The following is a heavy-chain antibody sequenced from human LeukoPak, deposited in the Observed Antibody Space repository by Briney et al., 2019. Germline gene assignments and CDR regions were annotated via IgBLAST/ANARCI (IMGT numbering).Heavy chain of an antibody. CDR2: IYYSGST. J-gene: IGHJ5*02. V-gene: IGHV4-39*07. Sequence: SETLSLTCAVSGGSISSSSYYWGWIRQPPGKGLEWIGSIYYSGSTYYNPSLKSRVTISVDTSKNQFSLKLSSVTPADTAVYYCGRPMYSSSYRGWFDPWGQGTLVTVSS. CDR1: GGSISSSSYY. CDR3: GRPMYSSSYRGWFDP. D-gene: IGHD6-13*01.